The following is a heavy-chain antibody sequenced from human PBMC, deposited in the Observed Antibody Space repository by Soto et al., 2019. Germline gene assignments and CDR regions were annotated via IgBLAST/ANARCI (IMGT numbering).Heavy chain of an antibody. V-gene: IGHV1-8*01. Sequence: ASVKGSCKASGYTFTSYDINWVRQATGQGLEWMGWMNPNSGKAGYAQKFQGRVTITTDESMSTAYMELSSLRSEDTAVYYCAIHVDTAMINWYVDFWGQGTLVTVSS. CDR3: AIHVDTAMINWYVDF. J-gene: IGHJ1*01. CDR2: MNPNSGKA. CDR1: GYTFTSYD. D-gene: IGHD5-18*01.